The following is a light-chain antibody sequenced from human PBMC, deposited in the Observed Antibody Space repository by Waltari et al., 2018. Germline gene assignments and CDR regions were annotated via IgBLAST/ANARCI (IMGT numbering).Light chain of an antibody. CDR2: EVS. J-gene: IGLJ1*01. CDR1: SSDVGDYNY. V-gene: IGLV2-14*01. Sequence: QSALTQPASVSGSPGQSITISCTGTSSDVGDYNYVPWYQQHPGKVPKLMIYEVSNRPSGVSNRFSGSKSGNTASLTISGLQAEDEADYFCSSYTSSSIYVFGTGTKVTV. CDR3: SSYTSSSIYV.